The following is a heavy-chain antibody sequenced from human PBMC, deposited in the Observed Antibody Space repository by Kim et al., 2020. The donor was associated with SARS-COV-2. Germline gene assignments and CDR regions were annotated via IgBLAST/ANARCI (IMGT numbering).Heavy chain of an antibody. D-gene: IGHD3-10*01. V-gene: IGHV4-34*01. Sequence: NPSLKSRVTISVDTSKNQFSLKLSSVTAADTAVYYCARGLVQVVRGVLDPWGQGTLVTVSS. J-gene: IGHJ5*02. CDR3: ARGLVQVVRGVLDP.